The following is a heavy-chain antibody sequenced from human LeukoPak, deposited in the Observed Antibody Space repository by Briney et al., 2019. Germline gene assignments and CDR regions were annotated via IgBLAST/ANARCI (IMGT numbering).Heavy chain of an antibody. CDR1: GFTFSSYS. Sequence: PGGSLRLSCAASGFTFSSYSMHWVRQAAGKGLEWVSSISSSSSYIYYADSVKGRFTISRDNAKNSLYLQMNSLRAEDTAVYYCARGVAAAGLDYWGRGTLVTVSS. J-gene: IGHJ4*02. CDR3: ARGVAAAGLDY. CDR2: ISSSSSYI. V-gene: IGHV3-21*01. D-gene: IGHD6-13*01.